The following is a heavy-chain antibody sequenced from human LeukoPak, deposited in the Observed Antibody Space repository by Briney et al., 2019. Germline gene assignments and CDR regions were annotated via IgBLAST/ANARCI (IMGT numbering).Heavy chain of an antibody. CDR2: LYASGFT. Sequence: PGGSLRLSCAASGYSVTTNYMTWVRQASGKGLEWVSLLYASGFTQYADSVKGRFTISRDSSKNTLYLQMDNLRMEDTAVYYCARFASSVSSHPVDYWGQGTLVTVSS. J-gene: IGHJ4*02. CDR1: GYSVTTNY. CDR3: ARFASSVSSHPVDY. V-gene: IGHV3-66*01. D-gene: IGHD3-22*01.